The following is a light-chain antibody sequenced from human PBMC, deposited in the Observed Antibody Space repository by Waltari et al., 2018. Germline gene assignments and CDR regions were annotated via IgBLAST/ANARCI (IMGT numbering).Light chain of an antibody. Sequence: QSALTQIASVAGSPGQSITISCTGTSSDVGDHNYVSWYQQHPGKLPKLLIYDVISRPAGVSTRFSGSKSGNAASLTISGLQAEDEADYYCGAYTRGVVFGGGTQLTVL. CDR1: SSDVGDHNY. V-gene: IGLV2-14*03. CDR3: GAYTRGVV. CDR2: DVI. J-gene: IGLJ2*01.